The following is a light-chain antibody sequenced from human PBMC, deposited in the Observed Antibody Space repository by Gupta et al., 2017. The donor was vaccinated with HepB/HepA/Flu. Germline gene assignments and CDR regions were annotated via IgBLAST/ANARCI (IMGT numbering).Light chain of an antibody. CDR2: GAS. CDR3: QQDDNSPFS. Sequence: EIVLTQSPGTLSLSPGQRVSLSCRASQTVRYRYLAWYQQKPGQPPSLLIYGASNRATGVPDRFIGSGSGTEFTLTISRLEPEDFAVYYCQQDDNSPFSFGQGTKMEIK. CDR1: QTVRYRY. J-gene: IGKJ2*01. V-gene: IGKV3-20*01.